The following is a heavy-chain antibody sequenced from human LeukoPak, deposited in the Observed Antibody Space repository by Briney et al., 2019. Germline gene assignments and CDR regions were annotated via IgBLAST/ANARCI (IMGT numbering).Heavy chain of an antibody. V-gene: IGHV3-74*01. CDR2: INPDGSST. Sequence: PGGSLILSCAASGFAFSNSWMHWVRQAPGKGLVWVSRINPDGSSTRYADSVKGRFTISRDNAKNTLYLQMNSLRAEDTAVYYCARDQGGPRDYWGQGSLVTVSS. D-gene: IGHD3-16*01. CDR3: ARDQGGPRDY. J-gene: IGHJ4*02. CDR1: GFAFSNSW.